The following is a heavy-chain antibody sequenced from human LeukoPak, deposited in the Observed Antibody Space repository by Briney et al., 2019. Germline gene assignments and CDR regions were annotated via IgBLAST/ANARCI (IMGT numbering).Heavy chain of an antibody. D-gene: IGHD3-10*01. CDR1: GFTFSSTY. J-gene: IGHJ5*02. Sequence: GGSLRLSCAASGFTFSSTYMSWVRQAPGKGLEWVSVIYSGGSTYYADSVKGRFTISRDNSKNTFYLQMNSLRAEDTAVYYCARGVSYGSGSYIGDPWGQGTLVTVSS. CDR3: ARGVSYGSGSYIGDP. V-gene: IGHV3-53*01. CDR2: IYSGGST.